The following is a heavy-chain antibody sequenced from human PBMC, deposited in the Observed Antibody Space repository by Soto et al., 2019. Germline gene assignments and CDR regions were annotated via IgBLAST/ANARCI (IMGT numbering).Heavy chain of an antibody. CDR1: GGSISSSSYY. Sequence: QLQLQESGPGLVKPSETLSLTCTVSGGSISSSSYYWGWIRQPPGKGLEWIGSIYYSGSTSYNPSPKSRVTLSVGTSRNQFALKLSSVTAADTAVYYCRVWDGDASFYYYYGMDVWGQGTTVTVSS. D-gene: IGHD4-17*01. CDR3: RVWDGDASFYYYYGMDV. J-gene: IGHJ6*02. CDR2: IYYSGST. V-gene: IGHV4-39*01.